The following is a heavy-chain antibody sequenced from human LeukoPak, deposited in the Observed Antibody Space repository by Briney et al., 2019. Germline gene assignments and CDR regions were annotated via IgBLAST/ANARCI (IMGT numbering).Heavy chain of an antibody. Sequence: SETLSLTCTVSGGSISSYYWSWIRQPAGKGLEWIGRIYTSGSTNYNPSLKSRVTISVDKSKNQFSLKLSSVTAADTAVYYCAGTYCYDSSGYDYRYWGQGALVTVSS. CDR1: GGSISSYY. CDR2: IYTSGST. J-gene: IGHJ4*02. V-gene: IGHV4-4*07. D-gene: IGHD3-22*01. CDR3: AGTYCYDSSGYDYRY.